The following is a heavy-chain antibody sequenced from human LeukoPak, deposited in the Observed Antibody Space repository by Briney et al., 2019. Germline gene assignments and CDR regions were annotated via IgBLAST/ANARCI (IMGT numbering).Heavy chain of an antibody. Sequence: PGGSLRLSCAASGFTVSSNYMSWVRQAPGKGLQWVSVIYSGGSTYYADSVKGRITISRDNSKNTLYLQMNSLRAEDTAVYYCARDRPNYYGSDGHYYRRDGDYWGRGTLVSVSS. CDR2: IYSGGST. D-gene: IGHD3-22*01. CDR3: ARDRPNYYGSDGHYYRRDGDY. J-gene: IGHJ4*02. V-gene: IGHV3-66*02. CDR1: GFTVSSNY.